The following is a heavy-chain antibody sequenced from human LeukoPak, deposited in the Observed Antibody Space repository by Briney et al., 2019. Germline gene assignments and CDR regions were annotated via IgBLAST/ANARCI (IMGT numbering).Heavy chain of an antibody. CDR2: IYYSGST. V-gene: IGHV4-59*01. CDR1: GGSISSYY. Sequence: SETLSLTCTVSGGSISSYYWSWIRQPPGKGLEWIGYIYYSGSTNYNPSLKSRVTISVDTSKNQFSLKLSSVTAADTAVYYCASQTPMRYFDLWGRGTLVTVSS. J-gene: IGHJ2*01. CDR3: ASQTPMRYFDL.